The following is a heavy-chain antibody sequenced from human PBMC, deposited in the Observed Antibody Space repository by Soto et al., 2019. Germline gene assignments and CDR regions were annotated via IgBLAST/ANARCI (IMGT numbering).Heavy chain of an antibody. J-gene: IGHJ4*02. CDR3: ARGGMVIIPTATAFDY. CDR2: IYASGST. CDR1: GGSISPYY. D-gene: IGHD2-2*01. V-gene: IGHV4-4*07. Sequence: SETLSLTCIVSGGSISPYYWSWIRQPAGKGLEWIGRIYASGSTNYNPSLKGRVTMSVATSKNQFSLKLSSVTAADTAVYYCARGGMVIIPTATAFDYRGQGPLVTVSS.